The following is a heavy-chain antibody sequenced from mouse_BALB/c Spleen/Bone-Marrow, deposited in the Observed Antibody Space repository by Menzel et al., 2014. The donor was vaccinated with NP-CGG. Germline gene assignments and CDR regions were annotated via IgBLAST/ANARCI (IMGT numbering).Heavy chain of an antibody. V-gene: IGHV14-3*02. J-gene: IGHJ2*01. CDR2: IDPANGNT. CDR1: GFNIKDTY. CDR3: ARYSYGSRGYYFDY. Sequence: VQLKESGAELVKPGASVKLSCTASGFNIKDTYMRWVKQRPEQGLEWIGRIDPANGNTKYDLKFQGKATITADTSSNTAYLQLSSLTSEDTAVYYCARYSYGSRGYYFDYWGQGTTLTVSS. D-gene: IGHD1-1*01.